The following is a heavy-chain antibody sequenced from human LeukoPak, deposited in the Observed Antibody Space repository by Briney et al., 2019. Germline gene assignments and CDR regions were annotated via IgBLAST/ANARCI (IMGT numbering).Heavy chain of an antibody. J-gene: IGHJ5*02. CDR1: GGSISSYY. D-gene: IGHD2-15*01. Sequence: SETLSLTCTVSGGSISSYYWSWIRQPPGKGLEWIGEINHSGSTNYNPSLKSRVTISVDTSKNQFSLKLSSVTAADTAVYYCARGADCSGGSCYLGLWFDPWGQGTLVTVSS. V-gene: IGHV4-34*01. CDR3: ARGADCSGGSCYLGLWFDP. CDR2: INHSGST.